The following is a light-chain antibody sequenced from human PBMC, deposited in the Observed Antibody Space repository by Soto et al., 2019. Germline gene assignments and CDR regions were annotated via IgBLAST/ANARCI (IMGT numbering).Light chain of an antibody. J-gene: IGKJ1*01. CDR2: GAY. CDR1: QSVRNSY. CDR3: QQYGSSPPVT. V-gene: IGKV3-20*01. Sequence: EIVLTQSPGTLSLSTGERATLSCRASQSVRNSYLAWYQQKPGQAPRLLIYGAYTRATGIPVRFSGSGSGTDFTLTISRLEPEDFAVYYCQQYGSSPPVTFGQGTKVDIK.